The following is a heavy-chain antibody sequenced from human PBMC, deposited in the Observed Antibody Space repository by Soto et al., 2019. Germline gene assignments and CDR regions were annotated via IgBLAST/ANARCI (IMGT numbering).Heavy chain of an antibody. CDR1: GYTFTSYG. Sequence: SVKVSCKASGYTFTSYGISWVRQAPGQGLEWMGWISAYNGNTNYAQKLQGRVTMTTDTSTSTAYMELRSLRSDDTAVYYCARDGRNYDFWSGSRYYYYGMDVWGQGTTVTVSS. D-gene: IGHD3-3*01. CDR3: ARDGRNYDFWSGSRYYYYGMDV. V-gene: IGHV1-18*04. J-gene: IGHJ6*02. CDR2: ISAYNGNT.